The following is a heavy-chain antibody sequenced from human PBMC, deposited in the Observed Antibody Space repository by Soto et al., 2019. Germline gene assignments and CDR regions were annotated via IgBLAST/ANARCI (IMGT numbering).Heavy chain of an antibody. CDR2: IWYDGSNK. CDR3: ARDYRPTTVTRQFDD. Sequence: QVQLVESGGGVVQPGRSLRLSCAASGFTFSSYGMHWVRQAPGKGLEWVAVIWYDGSNKYYADSVKGRFTISRDNSKNTLYLQMNSLRAEDTAVYYCARDYRPTTVTRQFDDCGQGTLVTVSA. V-gene: IGHV3-33*01. D-gene: IGHD4-4*01. J-gene: IGHJ4*02. CDR1: GFTFSSYG.